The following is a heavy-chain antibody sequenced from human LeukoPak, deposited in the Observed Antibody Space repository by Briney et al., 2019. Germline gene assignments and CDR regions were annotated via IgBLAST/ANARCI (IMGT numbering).Heavy chain of an antibody. J-gene: IGHJ5*02. V-gene: IGHV3-23*01. CDR3: AKSGVAMVRA. CDR1: GFTFSAYA. Sequence: QAGGSLRLSCAASGFTFSAYAMAWVRQAPGKGLEWVSTISGSGGTTYSADSVKGRFTISRDNSKNILYLQVNSLRAGDTAVYYCAKSGVAMVRAWGQGTLVTVSS. CDR2: ISGSGGTT. D-gene: IGHD3-10*01.